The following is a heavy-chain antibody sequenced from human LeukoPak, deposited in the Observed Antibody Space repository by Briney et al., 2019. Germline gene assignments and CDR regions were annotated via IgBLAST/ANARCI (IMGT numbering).Heavy chain of an antibody. CDR3: AKDTIAAAGTNYYYGMDV. CDR1: GFTFSSYA. Sequence: GGSLRLSCAASGFTFSSYAMHWVRQAPGKGLEWVAVISCDGSNKYYADSVKGRFTISRDNSKNTLYLQMNSLRAEDTAVYYCAKDTIAAAGTNYYYGMDVWGQGTTVTVSS. D-gene: IGHD6-13*01. CDR2: ISCDGSNK. V-gene: IGHV3-30*04. J-gene: IGHJ6*02.